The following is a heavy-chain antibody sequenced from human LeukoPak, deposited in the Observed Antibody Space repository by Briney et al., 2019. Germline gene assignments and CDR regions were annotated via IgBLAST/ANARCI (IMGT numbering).Heavy chain of an antibody. CDR1: GFTVSSNY. Sequence: GGSLRLSCAASGFTVSSNYMSWVRQAPGKELEWVSDIYSGGSTYYADSVKGRFTISRDNSKNTLYLQMNSLRAEDTAVYYCAKVGFRDDGKEGVIVKKAFDIWGQGTMVTVSS. D-gene: IGHD3-16*02. CDR2: IYSGGST. J-gene: IGHJ3*02. V-gene: IGHV3-53*01. CDR3: AKVGFRDDGKEGVIVKKAFDI.